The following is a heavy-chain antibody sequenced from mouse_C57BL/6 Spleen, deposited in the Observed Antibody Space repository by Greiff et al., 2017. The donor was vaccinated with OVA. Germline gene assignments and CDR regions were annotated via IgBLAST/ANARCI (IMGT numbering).Heavy chain of an antibody. D-gene: IGHD2-2*01. Sequence: QVQLKQSGAELVRPGASVKVSCKASGYAFTSYLMEWVKQRPGQGLEWIGVIHPGSGGTNYNEKFKGKATLTADKSSSTAYMQLSSLASEDSAVYVSARRGRGYDDFDYWGQGTTLTVSS. CDR2: IHPGSGGT. J-gene: IGHJ2*01. CDR1: GYAFTSYL. CDR3: ARRGRGYDDFDY. V-gene: IGHV1-54*01.